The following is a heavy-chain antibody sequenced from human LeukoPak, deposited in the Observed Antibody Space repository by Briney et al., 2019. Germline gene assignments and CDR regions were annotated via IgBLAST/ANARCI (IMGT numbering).Heavy chain of an antibody. J-gene: IGHJ6*02. CDR2: ISSSSSYI. D-gene: IGHD2-15*01. V-gene: IGHV3-21*01. CDR3: ARDGAYCSGGSCYLDYYYYGMDV. Sequence: GGSLRLSCAASGFTFGSYSMNWVRQAPGKGLEWVSSISSSSSYIYYADSVKGRFTISRDNAKNSLYLQMNSLRAEDTAVYYCARDGAYCSGGSCYLDYYYYGMDVWGQGTTVTVSS. CDR1: GFTFGSYS.